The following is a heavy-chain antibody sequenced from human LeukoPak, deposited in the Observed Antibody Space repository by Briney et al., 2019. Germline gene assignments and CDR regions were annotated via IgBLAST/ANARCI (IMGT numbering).Heavy chain of an antibody. CDR3: ARHIAVAGTVVYYFDY. D-gene: IGHD6-19*01. CDR2: IYPGDSDT. Sequence: EESLKISCKGSGFSFTSYWIGWVRQMPGKGLEWMGIIYPGDSDTRYSPSFQGQVTISADKSISTAYLQWSSLKASDTAMYYCARHIAVAGTVVYYFDYWGQGTLVTVSS. J-gene: IGHJ4*02. CDR1: GFSFTSYW. V-gene: IGHV5-51*01.